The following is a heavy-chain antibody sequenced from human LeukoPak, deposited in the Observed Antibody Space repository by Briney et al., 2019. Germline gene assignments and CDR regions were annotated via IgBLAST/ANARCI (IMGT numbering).Heavy chain of an antibody. D-gene: IGHD3-3*01. CDR1: GFTFSSYS. J-gene: IGHJ4*02. CDR3: ARGGPLPSDFWSGYFSSSRGRSDY. CDR2: ISSSSSYI. V-gene: IGHV3-21*01. Sequence: GGSLRLSCAASGFTFSSYSMNWVRQAPGKGLEWVSSISSSSSYIYYADSVKGRFTISRDNAKNSLYLQMNSLRAEDTAVYYCARGGPLPSDFWSGYFSSSRGRSDYWGQGTLVTVSS.